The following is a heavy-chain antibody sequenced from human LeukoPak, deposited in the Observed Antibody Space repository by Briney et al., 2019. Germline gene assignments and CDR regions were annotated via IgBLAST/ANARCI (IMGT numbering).Heavy chain of an antibody. J-gene: IGHJ6*03. CDR2: IYHSGST. CDR1: GYSISSGYH. V-gene: IGHV4-38-2*02. D-gene: IGHD3-9*01. CDR3: ARVIQGYDILTGYYPNYYYYMDV. Sequence: SETLSLTCTVSGYSISSGYHWGWIRQPPGKGLEWIGSIYHSGSTYYNPSLKSRVTISVDTSKNQFSLKLSSVTAADTAVYYCARVIQGYDILTGYYPNYYYYMDVWGKGTTVTISS.